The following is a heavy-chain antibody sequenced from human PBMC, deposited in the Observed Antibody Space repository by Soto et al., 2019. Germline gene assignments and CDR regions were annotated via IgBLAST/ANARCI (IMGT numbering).Heavy chain of an antibody. CDR1: GGSVRTGSYH. CDR3: ARIGWGGDS. D-gene: IGHD7-27*01. CDR2: IPNNGSP. J-gene: IGHJ4*02. V-gene: IGHV4-61*01. Sequence: SETLSLNCSVSGGSVRTGSYHWSWIRQPPGKGLEWIGFIPNNGSPDYNPSLKSRVVVSIDRSKNQFSLKVNSVTAADTAVYFCARIGWGGDSWGQGTLVTVSS.